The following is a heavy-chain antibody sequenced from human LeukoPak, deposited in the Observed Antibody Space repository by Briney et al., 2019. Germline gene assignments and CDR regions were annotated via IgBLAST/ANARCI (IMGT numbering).Heavy chain of an antibody. V-gene: IGHV1-24*01. CDR1: GYTLTELS. J-gene: IGHJ4*02. D-gene: IGHD5-12*01. Sequence: ASVKVSCKVSGYTLTELSMHWVRQAPGKGLEWMGGFDPEDGETIYAQKFQGRVTMTEDTSTDTAYMELSSLRSEDTAVYYCATVPVPLYSGYDPYYFDPWGQGTLVTVSS. CDR3: ATVPVPLYSGYDPYYFDP. CDR2: FDPEDGET.